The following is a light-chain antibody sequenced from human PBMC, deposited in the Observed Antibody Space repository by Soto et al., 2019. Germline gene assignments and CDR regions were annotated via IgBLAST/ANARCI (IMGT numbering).Light chain of an antibody. CDR3: QQRSNWLN. Sequence: EIVLTQSPATLSLSPGERATLSCRASQSVSSYLAWYQQKPGQAPRLLIYDASNRATGIPARFSGSGSGTDFTLTISSLEPEDFAVYYCQQRSNWLNFGGGPKVDIX. J-gene: IGKJ4*01. CDR1: QSVSSY. V-gene: IGKV3-11*01. CDR2: DAS.